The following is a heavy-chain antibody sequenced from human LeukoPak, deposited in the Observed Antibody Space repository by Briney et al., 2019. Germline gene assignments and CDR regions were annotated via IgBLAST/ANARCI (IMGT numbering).Heavy chain of an antibody. CDR1: GFTFSSYS. Sequence: PGGSLRLSCAASGFTFSSYSMNWVRQAPGKGLEWVSSISSSSSYIHYADSVKGRFTISRDNAKNSLYLQMNSLRAEDTAVYYCARDPRITMVRGVMPDYWGQGTLVTVSS. D-gene: IGHD3-10*01. V-gene: IGHV3-21*01. CDR2: ISSSSSYI. CDR3: ARDPRITMVRGVMPDY. J-gene: IGHJ4*02.